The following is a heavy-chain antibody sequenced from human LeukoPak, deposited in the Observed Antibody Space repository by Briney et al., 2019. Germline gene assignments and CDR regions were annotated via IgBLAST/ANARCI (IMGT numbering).Heavy chain of an antibody. CDR3: ARGMYYYGSGSYYRVDSFDI. Sequence: PGGSQRLSSAASGFTFRRYWWKWVRQAQGKGLMWVSRINSDGSSTSYADSVKGRFTISRDNAKNTLYLQVNSLRAEDTAVYYCARGMYYYGSGSYYRVDSFDIWGQGTMVTVSS. D-gene: IGHD3-10*01. CDR1: GFTFRRYW. V-gene: IGHV3-74*01. J-gene: IGHJ3*02. CDR2: INSDGSST.